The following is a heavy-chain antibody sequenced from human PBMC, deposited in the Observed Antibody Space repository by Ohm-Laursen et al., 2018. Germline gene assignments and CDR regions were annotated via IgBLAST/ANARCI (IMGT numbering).Heavy chain of an antibody. Sequence: SETLSLTCTVSGGSISSGGYYWSWIRQHPGKGLEWIGYIYYSGSTYYNPSLKSRVTISVDTSKNQFSLKLSSVTAADTAVYYCARHAAYCGGDCYSRWFDPWGQGTPVTVSS. CDR2: IYYSGST. D-gene: IGHD2-21*02. V-gene: IGHV4-39*01. J-gene: IGHJ5*02. CDR3: ARHAAYCGGDCYSRWFDP. CDR1: GGSISSGGYY.